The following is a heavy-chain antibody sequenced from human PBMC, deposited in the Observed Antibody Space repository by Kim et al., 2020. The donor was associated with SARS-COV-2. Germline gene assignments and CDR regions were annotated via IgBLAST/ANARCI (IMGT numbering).Heavy chain of an antibody. V-gene: IGHV4-59*09. CDR2: YYTRST. CDR3: ARGFAY. Sequence: YYTRSTNYTPSLKSRFTISVDPSKNQCSLKRSSVTAADTAVYYCARGFAYWGQGTLVTVSS. J-gene: IGHJ4*02.